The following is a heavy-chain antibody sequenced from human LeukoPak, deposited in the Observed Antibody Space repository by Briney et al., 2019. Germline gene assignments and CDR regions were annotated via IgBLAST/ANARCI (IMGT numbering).Heavy chain of an antibody. Sequence: GASVKDSCKASGYTFTRYGISWVRQPPGQGLEWMRWVSAYNGNTNYAQKLQGRVTMTTDTSTSTAYKELRSLRSDDTAVYYCARDQGGALPRYWGQGTLVTVSS. V-gene: IGHV1-18*01. J-gene: IGHJ4*02. CDR1: GYTFTRYG. CDR2: VSAYNGNT. CDR3: ARDQGGALPRY. D-gene: IGHD3-16*01.